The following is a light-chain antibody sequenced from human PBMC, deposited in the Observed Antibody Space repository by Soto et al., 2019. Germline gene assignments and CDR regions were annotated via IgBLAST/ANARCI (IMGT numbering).Light chain of an antibody. CDR1: QSVSSN. CDR2: GAS. J-gene: IGKJ1*01. Sequence: ELVMKQSPATQSVSPGERDTLSCRASQSVSSNLAWYQQKPGQAPRLLIYGASTRATGIPARFSGSGSGTEFTLTISSLQSEDFAVYYCQQYNNWPRTFGQGTKVDIK. V-gene: IGKV3-15*01. CDR3: QQYNNWPRT.